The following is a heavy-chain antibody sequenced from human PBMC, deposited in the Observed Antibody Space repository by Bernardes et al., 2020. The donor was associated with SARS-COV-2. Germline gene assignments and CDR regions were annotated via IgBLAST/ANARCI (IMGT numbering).Heavy chain of an antibody. J-gene: IGHJ4*02. CDR2: IFGDDRA. V-gene: IGHV3-66*01. D-gene: IGHD1-1*01. CDR3: EGWNEPFDH. CDR1: GFIVSGKF. Sequence: GGSLRLSCAASGFIVSGKFMSWVRQAPGKGPEWVSVIFGDDRAYYADSVKGRFIISRDNSKNTLHLQMDSLRGDDTAVYYCEGWNEPFDHWGQGTVVTVSS.